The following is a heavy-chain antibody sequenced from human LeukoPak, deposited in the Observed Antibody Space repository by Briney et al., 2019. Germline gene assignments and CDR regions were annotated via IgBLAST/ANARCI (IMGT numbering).Heavy chain of an antibody. CDR2: INPSGGST. CDR1: GYTFTSYY. J-gene: IGHJ4*02. V-gene: IGHV1-46*01. D-gene: IGHD5-18*01. Sequence: ASVKVSCKASGYTFTSYYMHWVRQAPGQGLEWMGIINPSGGSTSYAQKFQGRVTMTRDTSTSTVYMELSSLRSEDTAVYYCARDRADTAMAINFDHWGQGTLVTVSS. CDR3: ARDRADTAMAINFDH.